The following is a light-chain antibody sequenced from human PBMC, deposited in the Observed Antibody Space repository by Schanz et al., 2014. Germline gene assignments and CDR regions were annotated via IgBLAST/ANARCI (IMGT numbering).Light chain of an antibody. CDR1: QSVSTNS. V-gene: IGKV3-20*01. J-gene: IGKJ1*01. Sequence: EVVLTQSPGTLSLSPGERATLSCRASQSVSTNSLVWYQQKPGQAPRLLIYGASTRATGIPDRFSGSGSGTDFSLTISRLEPEDYAVYYCQQYGSSPWTFGQGTRVDVK. CDR3: QQYGSSPWT. CDR2: GAS.